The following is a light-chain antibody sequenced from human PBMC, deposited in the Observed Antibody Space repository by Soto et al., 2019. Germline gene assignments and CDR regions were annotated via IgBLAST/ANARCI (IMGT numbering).Light chain of an antibody. J-gene: IGKJ3*01. CDR3: QHYGSPIT. Sequence: EIVLTQSPGTLSLSPGERATLSCRASQSVSSSYLAWYQQKPGQAPRLLIYGASSRATGIPDRFSGSGSGKDVTLTISRLEPEDFAVYYCQHYGSPITFGPGTKVDIK. CDR1: QSVSSSY. CDR2: GAS. V-gene: IGKV3-20*01.